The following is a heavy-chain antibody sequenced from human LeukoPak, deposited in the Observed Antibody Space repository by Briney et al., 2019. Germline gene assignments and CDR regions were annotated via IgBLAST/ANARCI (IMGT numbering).Heavy chain of an antibody. Sequence: GGSLRLSCAASGFTFSSYAMSWVRQAPGKGLEWVSAISGSGGSTYYADSVKGRFTISRDNSKNTLYLQMNSLRAEDTAVYYCAKEDFYDFWSGYYRNWFDPWGQGTLVTVSS. CDR1: GFTFSSYA. CDR3: AKEDFYDFWSGYYRNWFDP. D-gene: IGHD3-3*01. CDR2: ISGSGGST. V-gene: IGHV3-23*01. J-gene: IGHJ5*02.